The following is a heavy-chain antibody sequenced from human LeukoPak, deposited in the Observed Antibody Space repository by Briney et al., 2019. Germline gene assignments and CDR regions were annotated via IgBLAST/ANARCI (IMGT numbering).Heavy chain of an antibody. CDR3: ARHKEAGTELWGYYYYYMDV. V-gene: IGHV4-39*01. CDR1: GGSISSGSYY. Sequence: PSETLSLTCTVSGGSISSGSYYWAWIRQPPGKGLEWIANMYYSGGTYYNSSLKSRVTISVDTSKNQFSLKLSSVTAADTAVYYCARHKEAGTELWGYYYYYMDVWGKGTTVTVSS. D-gene: IGHD6-19*01. CDR2: MYYSGGT. J-gene: IGHJ6*03.